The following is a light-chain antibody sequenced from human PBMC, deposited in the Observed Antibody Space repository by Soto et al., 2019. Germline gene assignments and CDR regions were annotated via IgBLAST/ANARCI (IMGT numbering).Light chain of an antibody. V-gene: IGKV1-5*03. J-gene: IGKJ1*01. Sequence: DIQLTQSPSTLSASVGDRVTITCRASQTITNLLAWFQQKPGKAPEILIYKASSLQRGVPSRFSGSGSGTESTLTISSLQPDDSATYYCLQYYDYRKFGQGTKV. CDR1: QTITNL. CDR3: LQYYDYRK. CDR2: KAS.